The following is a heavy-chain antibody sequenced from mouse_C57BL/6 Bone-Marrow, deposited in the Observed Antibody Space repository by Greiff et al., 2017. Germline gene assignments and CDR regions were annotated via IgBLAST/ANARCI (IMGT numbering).Heavy chain of an antibody. CDR3: ARSARGRAWYFDV. CDR2: INPSSGYT. D-gene: IGHD3-3*01. J-gene: IGHJ1*03. CDR1: GYTFTSYW. Sequence: QVQLQQSGAELAKPGASVKLSCKASGYTFTSYWMHWVKQRPGQGLEWIGYINPSSGYTKYNQKFKDKATLTADKSSSTAYMQLSSLTCEDSAVYDCARSARGRAWYFDVGGRGTRVTVSS. V-gene: IGHV1-7*01.